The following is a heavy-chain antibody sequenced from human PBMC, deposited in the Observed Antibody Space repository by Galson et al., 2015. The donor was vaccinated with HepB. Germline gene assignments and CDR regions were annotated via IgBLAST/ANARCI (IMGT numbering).Heavy chain of an antibody. Sequence: SLRLSCAASGFTFRSYEMIWVRQAPGKGLEWISYISSTDNTRYYADSVKGRFTTSRDNAKNSLYLQMNNLRVEDTAVYYCARNGYKLDYWGQGTLVTVSS. J-gene: IGHJ4*02. CDR1: GFTFRSYE. CDR2: ISSTDNTR. CDR3: ARNGYKLDY. D-gene: IGHD5-24*01. V-gene: IGHV3-48*03.